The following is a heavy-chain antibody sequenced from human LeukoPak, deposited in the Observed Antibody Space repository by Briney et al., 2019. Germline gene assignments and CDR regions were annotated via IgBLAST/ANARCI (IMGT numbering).Heavy chain of an antibody. J-gene: IGHJ6*03. D-gene: IGHD2-2*01. CDR1: GYTFTSYD. CDR3: AGEVPAAMISYYYYMDV. Sequence: ASVKVSCKASGYTFTSYDINWVRQATGQGLEWMGWMNPNSGNTGYAQKFQGRVTMTRNTSISTAYMELSSLRSEDTAVYYCAGEVPAAMISYYYYMDVWGKGTTVTVSS. CDR2: MNPNSGNT. V-gene: IGHV1-8*01.